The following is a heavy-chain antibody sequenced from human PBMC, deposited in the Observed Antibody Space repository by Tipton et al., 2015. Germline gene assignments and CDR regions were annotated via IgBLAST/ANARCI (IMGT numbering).Heavy chain of an antibody. J-gene: IGHJ6*02. CDR1: GFTFDGYD. CDR2: INWNGGSA. V-gene: IGHV3-20*04. CDR3: ARDLGFCSGGSCYSGSYYHYGMDV. Sequence: SLRLSCAASGFTFDGYDMNWVRQAPGKGLEWVSGINWNGGSAGYAGSVKGRFTIFRDNVKNSLYLQMNSLRAEDTALYYCARDLGFCSGGSCYSGSYYHYGMDVWGQGATVTVSS. D-gene: IGHD2-15*01.